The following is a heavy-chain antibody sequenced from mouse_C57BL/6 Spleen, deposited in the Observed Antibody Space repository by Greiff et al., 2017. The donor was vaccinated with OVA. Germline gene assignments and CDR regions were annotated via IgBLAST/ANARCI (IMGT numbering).Heavy chain of an antibody. CDR3: ARSDYYGSSTYFDY. J-gene: IGHJ2*01. CDR2: IYPGDGDT. Sequence: QVQLQQSGPELVKPGASVKISCKASGYAFSSSWMNWVKQRPGKCLEWIGRIYPGDGDTNYNGKFKGKATLTADKSSSTAYMQLSSLTSEDSAVYFCARSDYYGSSTYFDYWGQGTTLTVSS. D-gene: IGHD1-1*01. V-gene: IGHV1-82*01. CDR1: GYAFSSSW.